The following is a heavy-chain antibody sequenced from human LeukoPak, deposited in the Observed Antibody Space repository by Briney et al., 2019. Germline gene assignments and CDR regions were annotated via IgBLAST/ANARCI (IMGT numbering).Heavy chain of an antibody. CDR2: INHSGST. CDR1: GGSISSYY. Sequence: SETLSLTCTVSGGSISSYYWSWIRQPPGKGLEWIGEINHSGSTNYNPSLKSRVTISVDTSKNQFSLKLSSVTAADTAVYYCARDVRIAAAGNFDYWGQGTLVTVSS. CDR3: ARDVRIAAAGNFDY. V-gene: IGHV4-34*01. J-gene: IGHJ4*02. D-gene: IGHD6-13*01.